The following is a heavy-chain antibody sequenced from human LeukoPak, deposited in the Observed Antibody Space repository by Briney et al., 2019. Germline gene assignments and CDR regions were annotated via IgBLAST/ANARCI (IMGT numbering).Heavy chain of an antibody. CDR1: GGSISGYY. D-gene: IGHD1-26*01. J-gene: IGHJ4*02. V-gene: IGHV4-59*08. Sequence: KPSETLSLTCTVSGGSISGYYWSWIRQPPGKGLEWIAYIYYTGNTNYSPSLKSRVTISIDTSKNQFSLKLSSVTAADTAVYYCASRELLTLRDYWAREPWSPSPQ. CDR3: ASRELLTLRDY. CDR2: IYYTGNT.